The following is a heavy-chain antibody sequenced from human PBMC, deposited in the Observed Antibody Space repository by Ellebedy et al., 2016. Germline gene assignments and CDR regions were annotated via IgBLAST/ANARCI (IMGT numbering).Heavy chain of an antibody. V-gene: IGHV6-1*01. J-gene: IGHJ6*03. CDR3: AREGHIAARNDYYYYYMDV. Sequence: SQTLSLTCXISGDSVSSNSAAWNWIRQSPSRGLEWLGRTYYRSKWYNDYAVSVKSRITINPDTSKNQFSLQLNSVTPEDTAVYYCAREGHIAARNDYYYYYMDVWGKGTTVTVSS. CDR1: GDSVSSNSAA. D-gene: IGHD6-6*01. CDR2: TYYRSKWYN.